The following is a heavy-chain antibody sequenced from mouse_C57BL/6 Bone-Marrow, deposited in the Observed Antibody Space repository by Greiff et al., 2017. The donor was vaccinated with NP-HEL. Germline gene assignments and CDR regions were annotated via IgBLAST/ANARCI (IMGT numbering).Heavy chain of an antibody. Sequence: QVQLQQPGAELVMPGASVKLSCKASGYTFTSYWMHWVKQRPGQGLEWIGEIDPSDSYTNYNQKFKGKSTLTVDKSSSTAYMQISSLTSVSSAVYYCAREGYDGYYKYFDVWGTGTTVTVSS. D-gene: IGHD2-3*01. V-gene: IGHV1-69*01. CDR1: GYTFTSYW. J-gene: IGHJ1*03. CDR2: IDPSDSYT. CDR3: AREGYDGYYKYFDV.